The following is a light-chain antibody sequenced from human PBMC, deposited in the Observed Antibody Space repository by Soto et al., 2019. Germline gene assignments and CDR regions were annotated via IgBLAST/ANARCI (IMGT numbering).Light chain of an antibody. Sequence: DIQMTQSPSSLSASVGDRVTISCRASQNISIYLNWYQQKPGKAPKLLIYTASSLEGGVPSRISGSGSGTDFTLTISSLQPEDSATYYCQQSYSTLVTFGPGTKVDVQ. CDR2: TAS. J-gene: IGKJ3*01. CDR1: QNISIY. CDR3: QQSYSTLVT. V-gene: IGKV1-39*01.